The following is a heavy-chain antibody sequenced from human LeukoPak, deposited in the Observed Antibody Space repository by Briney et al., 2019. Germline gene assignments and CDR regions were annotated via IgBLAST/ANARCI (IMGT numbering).Heavy chain of an antibody. D-gene: IGHD3-22*01. Sequence: PGGSLRLSCAASGFTFSSYSMNWVRQAPGKGLEWVSYISSSSSTIYYADSVKGRFTISRDNAKNSLYLQMNSLRAEDTAVYYCARDPRDYYDWVDYWGQGTLVTVSS. V-gene: IGHV3-48*04. CDR2: ISSSSSTI. CDR1: GFTFSSYS. CDR3: ARDPRDYYDWVDY. J-gene: IGHJ4*02.